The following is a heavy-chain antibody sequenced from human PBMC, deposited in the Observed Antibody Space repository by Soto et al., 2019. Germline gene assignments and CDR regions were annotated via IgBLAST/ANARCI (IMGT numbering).Heavy chain of an antibody. CDR2: ISGYNGNT. Sequence: QGQVVQSGDEVKKPGASVKVSCKASGYTFTNYGFSWVRQAPGQGLEGMGWISGYNGNTKYAEKFQGRVTMTTDTSTSTAHMELRSLRSDDTAVYYCAREGQAPYYYYGMDVWGQGTAVTVSS. CDR3: AREGQAPYYYYGMDV. J-gene: IGHJ6*02. CDR1: GYTFTNYG. V-gene: IGHV1-18*01.